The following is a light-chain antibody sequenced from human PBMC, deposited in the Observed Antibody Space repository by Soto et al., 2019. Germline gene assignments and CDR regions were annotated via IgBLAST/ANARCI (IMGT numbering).Light chain of an antibody. CDR2: AAS. Sequence: DIQMTQCPSSLSASLGDRVTITCLASQNIINYLNWYQQKPGKAPKLLIYAASSLQSGVPSRFSGSGSGTDFTLTISSLQPEDFATYYCQQSYSTPRTFGQGTKWIS. V-gene: IGKV1-39*01. CDR3: QQSYSTPRT. J-gene: IGKJ1*01. CDR1: QNIINY.